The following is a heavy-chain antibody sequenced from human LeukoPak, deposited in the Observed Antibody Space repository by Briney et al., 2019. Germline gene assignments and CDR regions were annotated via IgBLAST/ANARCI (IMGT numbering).Heavy chain of an antibody. J-gene: IGHJ4*02. CDR3: ATLPNGQWLPRDY. CDR2: ISSSGSTI. D-gene: IGHD6-19*01. CDR1: GFSFTDYP. Sequence: QPGGSLRLSCATSGFSFTDYPMNWVRQAPGKGLEWVSYISSSGSTIYYADSVKGRFTISRDNAKNSLYLQMNSLRAEDTAVYYCATLPNGQWLPRDYWGQGTLVTVSS. V-gene: IGHV3-48*04.